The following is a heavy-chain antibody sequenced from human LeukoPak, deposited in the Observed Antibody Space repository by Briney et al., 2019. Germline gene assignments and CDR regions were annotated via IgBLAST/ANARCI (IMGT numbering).Heavy chain of an antibody. J-gene: IGHJ5*02. CDR2: INPSGGST. Sequence: GASVKVSCKASGYTFTSYYMHWVRQAPGQGLEWMGIINPSGGSTSYAQKFQGRVTMTRDMSTSTVYMELNSLRAEDTAVYYCARGQRGTRGGHWFDPWGQGTLVTASS. V-gene: IGHV1-46*01. D-gene: IGHD3-16*01. CDR1: GYTFTSYY. CDR3: ARGQRGTRGGHWFDP.